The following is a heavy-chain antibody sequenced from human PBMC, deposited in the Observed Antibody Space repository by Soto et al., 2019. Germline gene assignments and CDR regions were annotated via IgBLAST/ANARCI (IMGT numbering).Heavy chain of an antibody. V-gene: IGHV4-59*08. Sequence: SETLSLTCTVSGGSISSYYWSWIRQPPGKGLEWIGYIYYSGSTNYNPSLKSRVTISVDTSKNQFSLKLSSVTAADTAVYYCARHLGDYVIGPWFDPWGQGTLVTVSS. CDR3: ARHLGDYVIGPWFDP. CDR1: GGSISSYY. CDR2: IYYSGST. D-gene: IGHD4-17*01. J-gene: IGHJ5*02.